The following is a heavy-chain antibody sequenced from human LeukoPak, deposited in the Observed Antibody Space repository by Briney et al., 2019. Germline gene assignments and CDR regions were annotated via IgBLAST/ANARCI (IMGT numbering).Heavy chain of an antibody. CDR2: ISGSGGST. V-gene: IGHV3-23*01. Sequence: GGSLRLSCEASGITFSSYGMSWVRQAPGKGLEWVSGISGSGGSTYFADSVKGRFTISRDNSKNTLYLQMNSLRAEDTAVSYCAKDRGSGKIRTYYFDYWGQGTLVTVSS. CDR3: AKDRGSGKIRTYYFDY. CDR1: GITFSSYG. D-gene: IGHD2-15*01. J-gene: IGHJ4*02.